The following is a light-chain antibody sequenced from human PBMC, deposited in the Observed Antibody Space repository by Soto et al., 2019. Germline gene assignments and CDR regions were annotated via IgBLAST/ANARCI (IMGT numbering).Light chain of an antibody. CDR3: QQYGTSPHT. V-gene: IGKV3-20*01. Sequence: EIVLTQSPGTLSLSPGEGATLSCRASQSVSNNYLAWYQHTPGRAPRLLTYDATSRPTGIPDRFRGSGSGTDFSLTISRLEPEDFAMYYCQQYGTSPHTFGQGTKVEIK. CDR1: QSVSNNY. J-gene: IGKJ2*01. CDR2: DAT.